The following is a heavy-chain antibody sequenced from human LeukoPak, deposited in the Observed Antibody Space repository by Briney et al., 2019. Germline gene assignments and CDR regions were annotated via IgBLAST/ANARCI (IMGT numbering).Heavy chain of an antibody. CDR2: ISSSGSTI. CDR3: AREFDWLSYYGMDV. J-gene: IGHJ6*02. D-gene: IGHD3-9*01. Sequence: GGSLRLSCAASGFTFSDYYMSWIRQAPGKGLEWVSYISSSGSTIYYADSVKGRFTISRDNAKNSLYLQMNSLRAEDTAVYYCAREFDWLSYYGMDVWGQGTTVTVSS. V-gene: IGHV3-11*01. CDR1: GFTFSDYY.